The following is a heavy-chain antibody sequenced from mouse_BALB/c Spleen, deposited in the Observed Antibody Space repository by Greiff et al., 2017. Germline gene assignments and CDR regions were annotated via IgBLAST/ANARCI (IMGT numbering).Heavy chain of an antibody. CDR3: AREDDYYGSSYTAWFAY. V-gene: IGHV5-6-5*01. CDR1: GFTFSSYA. Sequence: EVKVVESGGGLVKPGGSLKLSCAASGFTFSSYAMSWVRQTPEKRLEWVASISSGGSTYYPDSVKGRFTISRDNARNILYLQMSSLRSEDTAMYYCAREDDYYGSSYTAWFAYWGQGTLVTVSA. J-gene: IGHJ3*01. D-gene: IGHD1-1*01. CDR2: ISSGGST.